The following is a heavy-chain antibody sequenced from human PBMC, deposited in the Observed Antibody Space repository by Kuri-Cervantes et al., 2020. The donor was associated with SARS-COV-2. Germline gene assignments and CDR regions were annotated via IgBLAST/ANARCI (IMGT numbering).Heavy chain of an antibody. Sequence: GGSLRLSCAASGFTFSSYGMSWVRQAPGKGLEWVANIKQDGSGKYYADSVKGRFTISRDNSKNTLYLQMNSLIAEDTAVYYCARAVPSAENCLDPWGQGTLVTVSS. D-gene: IGHD2-2*01. V-gene: IGHV3-7*01. CDR2: IKQDGSGK. CDR1: GFTFSSYG. J-gene: IGHJ5*02. CDR3: ARAVPSAENCLDP.